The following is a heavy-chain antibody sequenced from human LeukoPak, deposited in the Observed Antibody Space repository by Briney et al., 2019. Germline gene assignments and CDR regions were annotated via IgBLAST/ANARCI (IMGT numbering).Heavy chain of an antibody. D-gene: IGHD5-12*01. CDR2: IIPILGTS. CDR1: GGTLSSEA. CDR3: ARRMRSCMNICSRLRLLAEGPYYYYYYGMDV. V-gene: IGHV1-69*01. J-gene: IGHJ6*02. Sequence: SVKVSCKASGGTLSSEAIIWVRQAPGQGREWTGGIIPILGTSNYAQKLQGRVTITADESTSTAYMELSSLRSEDTAVYYCARRMRSCMNICSRLRLLAEGPYYYYYYGMDVWGQGTTVTVSS.